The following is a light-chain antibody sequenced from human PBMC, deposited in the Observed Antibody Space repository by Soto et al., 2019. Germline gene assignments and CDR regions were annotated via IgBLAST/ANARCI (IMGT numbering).Light chain of an antibody. Sequence: SALTQPPSASGSPGQSVTISCTGTSSDVGAYNYVSWYQQHAGKAPKLVIYEVTKRPSGVPDRFSGSKSANTASLTVSGLQAEDEADYYCCSFASSNTWVFGGGTKLTVL. CDR3: CSFASSNTWV. CDR2: EVT. V-gene: IGLV2-8*01. CDR1: SSDVGAYNY. J-gene: IGLJ3*02.